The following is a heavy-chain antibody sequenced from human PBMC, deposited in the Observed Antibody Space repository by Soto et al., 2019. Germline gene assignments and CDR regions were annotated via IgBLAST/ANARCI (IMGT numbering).Heavy chain of an antibody. Sequence: ASVKVSCKASGYTFTSYGISWVRQAPGQGLEWMGWISAYNGNTNYAQKLQGRVTMTTDTSTSTAYVELRSLRSDDTAVYYCARDLRWFRRNSGSYFFDYWGQGTLVTVSS. CDR1: GYTFTSYG. J-gene: IGHJ4*02. CDR2: ISAYNGNT. V-gene: IGHV1-18*01. CDR3: ARDLRWFRRNSGSYFFDY. D-gene: IGHD1-26*01.